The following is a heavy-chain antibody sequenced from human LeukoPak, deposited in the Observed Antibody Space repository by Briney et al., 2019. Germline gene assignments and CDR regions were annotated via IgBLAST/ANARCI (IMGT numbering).Heavy chain of an antibody. V-gene: IGHV4-59*11. J-gene: IGHJ4*02. CDR3: ARFSSGCSTSSCYLTY. Sequence: SETLSLTCSVSGGSLSSHYWSWIRQPPGKGLELIGHIHDTGSTFYNPSLRGRVTISLDTSNNQFSLKLPSMTAADTAVYYCARFSSGCSTSSCYLTYWGQGTLVTVS. CDR2: IHDTGST. D-gene: IGHD2-2*01. CDR1: GGSLSSHY.